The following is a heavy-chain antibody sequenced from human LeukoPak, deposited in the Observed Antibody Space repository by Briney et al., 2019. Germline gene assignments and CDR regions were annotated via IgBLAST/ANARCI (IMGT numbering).Heavy chain of an antibody. CDR2: ISSSSTYI. J-gene: IGHJ4*02. CDR3: AMEGYIGNYPAY. Sequence: GGSLRLSCAASGFTFSTYSMNWVRQAPGKGLEWVSSISSSSTYIYYADSVKGRFTISRDNAKNSLYLQMNSLRAEDTAVYYCAMEGYIGNYPAYWGQGTLVTVSS. V-gene: IGHV3-21*01. CDR1: GFTFSTYS. D-gene: IGHD1-26*01.